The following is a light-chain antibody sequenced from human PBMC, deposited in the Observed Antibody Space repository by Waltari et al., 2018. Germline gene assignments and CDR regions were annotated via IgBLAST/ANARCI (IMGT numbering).Light chain of an antibody. CDR3: QTWGSDIGVV. J-gene: IGLJ2*01. CDR2: LKSDGSH. Sequence: QFVMTQSPSVSASLGASVKLTCTLSSGHSSSAIAWHQHHPEKVPRYLMKLKSDGSHIKGDGIPDRFSGSSSGAERYLTISRLQSEDESDYYCQTWGSDIGVVFGGGTKLTVL. V-gene: IGLV4-69*01. CDR1: SGHSSSA.